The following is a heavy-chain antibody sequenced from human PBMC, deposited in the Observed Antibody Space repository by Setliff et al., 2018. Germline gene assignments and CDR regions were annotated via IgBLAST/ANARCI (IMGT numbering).Heavy chain of an antibody. J-gene: IGHJ1*01. CDR3: AIPGYGDYFGYFRN. Sequence: SETLSLTCIVSNYSISTDYYWGWIRQPPGKGLEWIGSIQRTGSTFYNPSLKSRVTISMDTSKNHFSLKLSSVTVADTAVYYCAIPGYGDYFGYFRNWSQGTLVTVSS. CDR2: IQRTGST. CDR1: NYSISTDYY. D-gene: IGHD4-17*01. V-gene: IGHV4-38-2*02.